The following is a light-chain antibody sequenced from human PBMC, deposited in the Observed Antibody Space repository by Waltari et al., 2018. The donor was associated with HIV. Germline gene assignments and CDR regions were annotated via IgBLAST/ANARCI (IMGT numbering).Light chain of an antibody. J-gene: IGKJ2*01. V-gene: IGKV3-15*01. CDR3: QQYNNWSYT. Sequence: EIVMTQSPATLSVSPGERANLSCRASQSVSSNLAGYQQKPGQAPRLLIYGASTRATGIPARFSGSGSGTEFTLTISSLQSEDFAVYYCQQYNNWSYTFGQGTKLEIK. CDR1: QSVSSN. CDR2: GAS.